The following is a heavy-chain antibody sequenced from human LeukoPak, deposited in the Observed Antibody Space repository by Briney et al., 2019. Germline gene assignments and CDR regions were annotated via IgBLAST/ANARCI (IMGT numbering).Heavy chain of an antibody. V-gene: IGHV3-33*01. CDR2: IWYDGSNK. Sequence: GGSLRLSCAASGFTFSSYGMHWVRQAPGKGLEWVAVIWYDGSNKYYADSVRGRFTISRDNSKNTLYLQMNSLRAENTAVYYCARESIGVPAAIHQGRDYYYYGMDVWGQGTTVTVSS. CDR1: GFTFSSYG. J-gene: IGHJ6*02. D-gene: IGHD2-2*02. CDR3: ARESIGVPAAIHQGRDYYYYGMDV.